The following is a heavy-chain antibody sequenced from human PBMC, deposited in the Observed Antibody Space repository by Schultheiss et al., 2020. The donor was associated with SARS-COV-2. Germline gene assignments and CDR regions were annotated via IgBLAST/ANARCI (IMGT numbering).Heavy chain of an antibody. CDR2: IWYDGSNK. CDR3: ARDISIAYYYDSSGYHPADFQH. Sequence: GGSLRLSCAASGFTFSSYGMHWVRQAPGKGLEWVAVIWYDGSNKYYADSVKGRFTISRDNSKNTLYLQMNSLRAEDTAVYYCARDISIAYYYDSSGYHPADFQHWGQGTLVTVSS. CDR1: GFTFSSYG. V-gene: IGHV3-33*01. D-gene: IGHD3-22*01. J-gene: IGHJ1*01.